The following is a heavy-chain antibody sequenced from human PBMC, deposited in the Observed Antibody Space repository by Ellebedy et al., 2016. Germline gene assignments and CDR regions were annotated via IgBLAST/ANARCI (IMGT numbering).Heavy chain of an antibody. Sequence: GESLKISCSASGFTFSSYATHWVRQAPGKGLEYVSAISSNGGSTYYADSVKGRFTISRDNSKNTLYLQMSSLRAEDTAVYYCVSEGRDQLLYGLHGYWGQGTLVTVSS. J-gene: IGHJ4*02. CDR2: ISSNGGST. CDR3: VSEGRDQLLYGLHGY. D-gene: IGHD2-2*02. CDR1: GFTFSSYA. V-gene: IGHV3-64D*06.